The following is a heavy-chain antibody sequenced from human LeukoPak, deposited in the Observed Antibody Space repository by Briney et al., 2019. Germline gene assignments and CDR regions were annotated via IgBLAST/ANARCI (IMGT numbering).Heavy chain of an antibody. CDR3: ARDIPYSSSYVCIDV. Sequence: GASVQVSCKASGYTFTRYYMHWVRQAPGQGLEWMGWINPNSGGTNYAQKFQARVTMSGDTSNNTAYMELSCLRADDTAVYYCARDIPYSSSYVCIDVWGQGTLVTVSS. D-gene: IGHD6-13*01. J-gene: IGHJ4*01. CDR1: GYTFTRYY. V-gene: IGHV1-2*02. CDR2: INPNSGGT.